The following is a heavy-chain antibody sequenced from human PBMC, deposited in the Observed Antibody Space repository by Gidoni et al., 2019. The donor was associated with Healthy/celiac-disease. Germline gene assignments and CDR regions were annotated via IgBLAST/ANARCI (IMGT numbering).Heavy chain of an antibody. CDR3: ARGGFGELYAPFDY. D-gene: IGHD3-10*01. CDR1: GGSISRSSYY. Sequence: QLQLQESGPGLVKPSETLSLTCTVSGGSISRSSYYWGWIRQPPGTGLEWIGSIYYCGSTYYNPSLKSRVTISVDTSKNQFSLKLSSVTAADTAVYYCARGGFGELYAPFDYWGQGTLVTVSS. CDR2: IYYCGST. J-gene: IGHJ4*02. V-gene: IGHV4-39*07.